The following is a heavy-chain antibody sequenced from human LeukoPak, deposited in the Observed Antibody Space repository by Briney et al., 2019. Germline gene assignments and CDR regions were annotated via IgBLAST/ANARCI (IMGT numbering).Heavy chain of an antibody. CDR2: IYPGDSDT. CDR3: ARHFSLGDSSGYYFDY. Sequence: GESLKISCKGSGYSFTSYWIGWVRQMPGKGLEWMGIIYPGDSDTRYSPSFQGQVTISADKSISTAYLQWSSLKASDTAMYYCARHFSLGDSSGYYFDYWGQGTLVTVSS. CDR1: GYSFTSYW. D-gene: IGHD3-22*01. J-gene: IGHJ4*02. V-gene: IGHV5-51*01.